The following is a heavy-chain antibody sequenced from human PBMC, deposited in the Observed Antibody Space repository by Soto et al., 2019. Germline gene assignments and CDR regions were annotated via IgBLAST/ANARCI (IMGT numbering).Heavy chain of an antibody. D-gene: IGHD2-2*01. V-gene: IGHV3-33*01. CDR3: ARDIVIVPDAKWSSWFDP. CDR1: GFTFSSYG. J-gene: IGHJ5*02. Sequence: QVQLVESGGGVVQPGRSLRLSCAASGFTFSSYGMHWVRQAPGKGLEWVAVIWYDGSNKYYADSVKGRFTLSRDNYKKTLYLQMKSLRAEDTAVYYCARDIVIVPDAKWSSWFDPWGQGTLVTVSS. CDR2: IWYDGSNK.